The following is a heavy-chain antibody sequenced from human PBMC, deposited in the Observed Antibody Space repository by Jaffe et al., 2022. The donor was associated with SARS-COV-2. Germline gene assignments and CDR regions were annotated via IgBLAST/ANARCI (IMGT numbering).Heavy chain of an antibody. D-gene: IGHD3-9*01. J-gene: IGHJ5*02. CDR2: TYYRSKWYN. V-gene: IGHV6-1*01. Sequence: QVQLQQSGPGLVKPSQTLSLTCAISGDSVSSNSAAWNWIRQSPSRGLEWLGRTYYRSKWYNDYAVSVKSRITINPDTSKNQFSLQLNSVTPEDTAVYYCAREELRYFDWFEGGVHWFDPWGQGTLVTVSS. CDR3: AREELRYFDWFEGGVHWFDP. CDR1: GDSVSSNSAA.